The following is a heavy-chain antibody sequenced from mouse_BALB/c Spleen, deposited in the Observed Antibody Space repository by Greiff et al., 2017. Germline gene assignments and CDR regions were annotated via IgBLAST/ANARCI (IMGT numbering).Heavy chain of an antibody. D-gene: IGHD2-1*01. CDR2: ISSGGSYT. CDR1: GFTFSSYG. J-gene: IGHJ4*01. Sequence: DVQLVESGGDLVKPGGSLKLSCAASGFTFSSYGMSWVRQTPDKRLEWVATISSGGSYTYYPDSVKGRFTISRDNAKNTLYLQMSSLKSEDTAMYYCARVDGNYEAYAMDYWGQGTSVTVSS. CDR3: ARVDGNYEAYAMDY. V-gene: IGHV5-6*01.